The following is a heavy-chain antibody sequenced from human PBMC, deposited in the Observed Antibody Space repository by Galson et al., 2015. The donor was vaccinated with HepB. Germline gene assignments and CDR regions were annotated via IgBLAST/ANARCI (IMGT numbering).Heavy chain of an antibody. CDR2: ISGSGGST. CDR1: GFTFSSYA. CDR3: AKVQTTYGDYDY. Sequence: SLRLSCAASGFTFSSYAMSWVRQAPGKGLEWVSAISGSGGSTYYADSVKGRFSISRDNSKNTLYVQMNSLGAEDTAVYYCAKVQTTYGDYDYWGQGTLVTVSS. J-gene: IGHJ4*02. D-gene: IGHD4-17*01. V-gene: IGHV3-23*01.